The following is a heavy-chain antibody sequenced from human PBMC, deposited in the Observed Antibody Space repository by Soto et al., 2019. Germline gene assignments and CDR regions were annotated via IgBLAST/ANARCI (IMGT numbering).Heavy chain of an antibody. CDR1: GYTFTSYD. Sequence: GASVKVSCKASGYTFTSYDINWVRQATGQGLEWMGWMNPNSGNTGYAQKFQGRVTMTRNTSISTAYMELSSLRSEDTAVYYCARWRRSYYYYGMDVWGQGTTVTVSS. CDR3: ARWRRSYYYYGMDV. CDR2: MNPNSGNT. V-gene: IGHV1-8*01. D-gene: IGHD3-3*01. J-gene: IGHJ6*02.